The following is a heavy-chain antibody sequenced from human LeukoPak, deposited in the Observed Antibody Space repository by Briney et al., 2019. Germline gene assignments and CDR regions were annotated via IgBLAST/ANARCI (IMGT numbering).Heavy chain of an antibody. Sequence: GGSLRLSCAASGFTFNDYYMNWLRQAPLKGLEWVSYISSSGDTIYYADSVKGRFTISRDNAKNSLYLQMNSLRAEDTAVYYCARYGRLHYWGQGTLVTVSS. J-gene: IGHJ4*02. D-gene: IGHD3-10*01. V-gene: IGHV3-11*01. CDR3: ARYGRLHY. CDR1: GFTFNDYY. CDR2: ISSSGDTI.